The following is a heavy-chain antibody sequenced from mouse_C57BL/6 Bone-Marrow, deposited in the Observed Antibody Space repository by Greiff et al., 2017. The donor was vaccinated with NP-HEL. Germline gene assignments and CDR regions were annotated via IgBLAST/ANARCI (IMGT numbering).Heavy chain of an antibody. CDR3: ARHEMGTGPWVLFDY. Sequence: QVQLQQSGAELVKPGASVKLSCKASGYNFTEYTIHWVKQRSGQGLEWIGWFYPGSGSIKYNEKFKDKATVTADKSASTVYMELSRLTSEDSAVYYCARHEMGTGPWVLFDYWGQGTTLTVSS. V-gene: IGHV1-62-2*01. J-gene: IGHJ2*01. CDR2: FYPGSGSI. D-gene: IGHD3-3*01. CDR1: GYNFTEYT.